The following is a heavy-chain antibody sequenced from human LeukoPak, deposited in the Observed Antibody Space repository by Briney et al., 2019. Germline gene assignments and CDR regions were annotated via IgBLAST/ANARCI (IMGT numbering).Heavy chain of an antibody. CDR2: INHSGST. D-gene: IGHD3-9*01. CDR3: ARAYYDILTIFDY. CDR1: GGSISSNNYY. J-gene: IGHJ4*02. V-gene: IGHV4-39*07. Sequence: SETLSLTCTVSGGSISSNNYYWGWIRQPPGKGLEWIGEINHSGSTNYNPSLKSRVTISVDTSKNQFSLKLSSVTAADTAVYYCARAYYDILTIFDYWGQGTLVTVSS.